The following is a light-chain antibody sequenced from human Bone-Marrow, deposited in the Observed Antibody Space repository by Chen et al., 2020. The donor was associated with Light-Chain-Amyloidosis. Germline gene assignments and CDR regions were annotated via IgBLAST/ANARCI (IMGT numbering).Light chain of an antibody. CDR2: DDS. CDR3: QVWDRSSDRPV. J-gene: IGLJ3*02. CDR1: NIGSTS. V-gene: IGLV3-21*02. Sequence: SYVLTQPSSVSVAPGQTATIACGGNNIGSTSVHWYQQTPGQAPLLVVYDDSDRPSVSPERLSGSNSGNTATLTISRVEAGDEADYYCQVWDRSSDRPVFGGGTKLTVL.